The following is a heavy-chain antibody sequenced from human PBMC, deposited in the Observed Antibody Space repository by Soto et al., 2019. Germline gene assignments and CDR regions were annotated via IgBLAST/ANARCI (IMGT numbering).Heavy chain of an antibody. CDR2: IYYSGST. V-gene: IGHV4-59*08. Sequence: SETLSLTCTVSGGSISSYYWSWIRQPPGKGLEWIGYIYYSGSTNYNPSLKSRVTISVDTSKNQFSLKLSSVTAADTAVYYCARLNPRNNAIGYRGQGTLVTVSS. CDR3: ARLNPRNNAIGY. D-gene: IGHD1-20*01. J-gene: IGHJ4*02. CDR1: GGSISSYY.